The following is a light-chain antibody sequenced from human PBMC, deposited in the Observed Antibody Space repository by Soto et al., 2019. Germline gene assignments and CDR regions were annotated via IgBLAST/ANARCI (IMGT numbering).Light chain of an antibody. CDR3: SSYTSSSTLVV. CDR1: SSDVGGYNY. J-gene: IGLJ2*01. V-gene: IGLV2-14*03. CDR2: DVS. Sequence: QSVLTQPASVSGSPGQSITISCTGTSSDVGGYNYVSWYQQHPGKAPKVMIYDVSYRPSGVSNRFSGSKSGNTASLTISGLQVEDEADYYCSSYTSSSTLVVFGGGIKLTVL.